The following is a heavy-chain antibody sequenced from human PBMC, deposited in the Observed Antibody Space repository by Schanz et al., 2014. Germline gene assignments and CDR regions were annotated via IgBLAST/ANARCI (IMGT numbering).Heavy chain of an antibody. D-gene: IGHD3-10*01. CDR3: AKDGPGGSGSYSADGGMDV. J-gene: IGHJ6*02. CDR2: ISGGGGPT. V-gene: IGHV3-23*01. Sequence: EVHLLESGGGLVPPGGSLRLSCAASGFNFSDYAMCWVRQAPGKGLEWVSAISGGGGPTYYTDSVKGRFTISRDNSQSTLYLQMNSLRAEDTAVYYCAKDGPGGSGSYSADGGMDVWGQGTTVTVSS. CDR1: GFNFSDYA.